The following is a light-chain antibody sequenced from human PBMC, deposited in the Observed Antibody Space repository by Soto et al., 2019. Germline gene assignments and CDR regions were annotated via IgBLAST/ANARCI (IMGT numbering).Light chain of an antibody. CDR1: QSISTY. CDR2: AAS. CDR3: QQSTGIPYT. J-gene: IGKJ2*01. V-gene: IGKV1-39*01. Sequence: IQMTQSPSSLSASVGDRVTITCRAGQSISTYLNWYQQKPGKAPKLLIYAASSLQSGVPSRFSGSGSRTDFTLTSSKLQPDDFATYYYQQSTGIPYTFGQGSKLEIK.